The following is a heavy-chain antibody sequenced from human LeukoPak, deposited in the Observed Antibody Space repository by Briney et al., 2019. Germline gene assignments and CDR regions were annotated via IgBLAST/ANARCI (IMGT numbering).Heavy chain of an antibody. V-gene: IGHV1-2*06. Sequence: GASVKVSCKASGYTFTGYYMHWVRQAPGQGLEWMGRINPNSGGTNYAQKLQGRVTMTTDTSTSTAYMELRSLRSDDTAVYYCARDLRPDWLLLRHNWFDPWGQGTLVTVSS. CDR3: ARDLRPDWLLLRHNWFDP. D-gene: IGHD3-22*01. CDR2: INPNSGGT. CDR1: GYTFTGYY. J-gene: IGHJ5*02.